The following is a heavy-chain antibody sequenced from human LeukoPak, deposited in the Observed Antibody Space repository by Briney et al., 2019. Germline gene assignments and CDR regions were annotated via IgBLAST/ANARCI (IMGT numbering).Heavy chain of an antibody. CDR3: ATVPPSGWSVNYYFDY. J-gene: IGHJ4*02. D-gene: IGHD6-19*01. CDR2: VYYSDNT. V-gene: IGHV4-39*01. Sequence: SETLSLTCSVSGGSVSTSSYYWGWIRQPPGKGLEWIGSVYYSDNTYYNPSLKSRVTLSLDTSKNEVSLKLRSVTAADTAVYYCATVPPSGWSVNYYFDYWGQGTLVTVSS. CDR1: GGSVSTSSYY.